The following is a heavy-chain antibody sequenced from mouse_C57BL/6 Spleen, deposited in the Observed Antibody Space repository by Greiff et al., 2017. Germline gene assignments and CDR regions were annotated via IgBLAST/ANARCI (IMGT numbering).Heavy chain of an antibody. Sequence: QLQQPGAELVRPGSSVKLSCKASGYTFTSYWMDWVKQRPGQGLEWIGNIYPSDSETHYNQKFKDKATLTVDKSSSTAYMQLSSLTSEDSAVYYCAREEGTGFAYWGQGTLVTVSA. CDR2: IYPSDSET. CDR1: GYTFTSYW. CDR3: AREEGTGFAY. D-gene: IGHD3-3*01. V-gene: IGHV1-61*01. J-gene: IGHJ3*01.